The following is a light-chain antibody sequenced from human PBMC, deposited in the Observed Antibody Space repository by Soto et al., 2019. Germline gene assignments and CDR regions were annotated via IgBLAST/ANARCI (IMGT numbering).Light chain of an antibody. CDR2: GDN. Sequence: QSALTQPASVSGSPGQSITISCTGTSSDVGNYIFVSWYRQHPGTAPKLLIYGDNNRPSGVPDRFSGSKSGTSASLAITRLQAEDEADYYCQSYDISLHNYVFGTGTKVTVL. V-gene: IGLV2-14*01. CDR3: QSYDISLHNYV. CDR1: SSDVGNYIF. J-gene: IGLJ1*01.